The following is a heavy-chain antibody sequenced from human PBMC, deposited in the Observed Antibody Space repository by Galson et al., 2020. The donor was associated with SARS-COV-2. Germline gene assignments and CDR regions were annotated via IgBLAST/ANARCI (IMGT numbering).Heavy chain of an antibody. J-gene: IGHJ4*02. CDR3: HFLVRGVDRTFDY. CDR1: GGSIGRNSHY. D-gene: IGHD3-10*01. CDR2: TYYTGST. V-gene: IGHV4-39*06. Sequence: ASETLSLTCTVSGGSIGRNSHYWGWIRQPPGKGLEWIGYTYYTGSTYYNPSLKSRVTISVDTSKNHFALKLSSVTAADTAVYYCHFLVRGVDRTFDYWGQGTLVTVSS.